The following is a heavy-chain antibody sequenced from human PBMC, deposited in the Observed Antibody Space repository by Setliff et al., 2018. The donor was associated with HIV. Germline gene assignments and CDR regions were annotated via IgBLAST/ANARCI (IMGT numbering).Heavy chain of an antibody. J-gene: IGHJ5*02. CDR3: TRVDSLTSYNWFDP. CDR1: GASISGYY. Sequence: SETLSLTCTVSGASISGYYWSWIRQTPGKGLEWIGSIHGDGTTNHNPSLKSRVTISLDTSKNQFSLKLSSVTAADTAVYYCTRVDSLTSYNWFDPWGQGTLVTV. CDR2: IHGDGTT. D-gene: IGHD2-15*01. V-gene: IGHV4-59*08.